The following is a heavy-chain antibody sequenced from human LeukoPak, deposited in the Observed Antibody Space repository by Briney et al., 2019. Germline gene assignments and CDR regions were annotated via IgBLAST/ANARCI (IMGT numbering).Heavy chain of an antibody. J-gene: IGHJ5*02. CDR3: ATRSVVVVVAATQDWFDP. Sequence: SETLSLTCAVYGGSFSGYYWSWIRQPPGKGLEWIGEINHSGSTNYNPSLKSRVTISVDTSKNQFSLKLSSVTAADTAVYYCATRSVVVVVAATQDWFDPWGQGTLVTVSS. CDR2: INHSGST. CDR1: GGSFSGYY. V-gene: IGHV4-34*01. D-gene: IGHD2-15*01.